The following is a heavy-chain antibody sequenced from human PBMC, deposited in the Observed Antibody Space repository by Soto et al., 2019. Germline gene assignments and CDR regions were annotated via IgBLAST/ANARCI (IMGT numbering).Heavy chain of an antibody. J-gene: IGHJ6*02. CDR1: GFVFSSFS. CDR3: AKDNGDYLYGMDG. CDR2: ISRSTLST. D-gene: IGHD4-17*01. Sequence: PGGSLRLSCAASGFVFSSFSMTCFRPAPGKGLEWVSAISRSTLSTYYEASVKGRFTISRDNSKNTLYLQMNSLRAEATALYYGAKDNGDYLYGMDGWGQGTRVTVSS. V-gene: IGHV3-23*01.